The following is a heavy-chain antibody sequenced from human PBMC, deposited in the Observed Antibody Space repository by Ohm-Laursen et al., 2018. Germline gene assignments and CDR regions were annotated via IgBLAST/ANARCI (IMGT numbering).Heavy chain of an antibody. J-gene: IGHJ3*02. V-gene: IGHV3-23*01. D-gene: IGHD2-15*01. Sequence: GSLRLSCAASGFTFSSDTMSWVRQAPGKGLEWVSSISNNGAGTYYADSVKGRFIISRDNSKNTLFLQMSSLRAEDTAVYYCASLGYCSGGSCLWAFDIWGQGTMVTVSS. CDR3: ASLGYCSGGSCLWAFDI. CDR1: GFTFSSDT. CDR2: ISNNGAGT.